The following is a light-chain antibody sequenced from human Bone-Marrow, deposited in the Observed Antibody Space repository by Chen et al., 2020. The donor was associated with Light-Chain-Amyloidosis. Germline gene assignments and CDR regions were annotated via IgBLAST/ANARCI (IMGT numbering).Light chain of an antibody. CDR1: QSISSY. CDR3: QQSDSTWPLT. J-gene: IGKJ4*01. Sequence: DIQMTQSPSSLSASVGDRVTITCRASQSISSYLNWYQQKPGKAPKLLIYAASSLQSGVPSRFSGSGSGTDFTLTISSLQPEDFATYYCQQSDSTWPLTFGGGTKVEIK. CDR2: AAS. V-gene: IGKV1-39*01.